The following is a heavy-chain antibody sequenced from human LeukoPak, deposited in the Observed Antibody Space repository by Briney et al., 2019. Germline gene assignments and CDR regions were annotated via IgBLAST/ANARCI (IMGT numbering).Heavy chain of an antibody. Sequence: PGRSLRLSCAASGFTFSSYAMHWVRQAPGKGLEWVAVISYDGSNKYYADSVKGRFTISRDNSKNTLYLQMNSLRAEDTAVYYCARDPNRITVVRGATHQPYYFDYWGQGTLVTVSS. D-gene: IGHD3-10*01. V-gene: IGHV3-30-3*01. J-gene: IGHJ4*02. CDR1: GFTFSSYA. CDR2: ISYDGSNK. CDR3: ARDPNRITVVRGATHQPYYFDY.